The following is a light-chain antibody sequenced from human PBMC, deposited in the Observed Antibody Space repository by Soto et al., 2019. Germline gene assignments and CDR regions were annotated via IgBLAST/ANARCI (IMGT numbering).Light chain of an antibody. Sequence: EVVMAQSPATLSVSPEERVTLSCRASQSINNDLAWYQQKVGQGPRLLIYGASTRATGIPARFSGSGSGTEFTLTISSLQSEDSAVYYCQQYNKWPPLTFGGGTKVEIK. J-gene: IGKJ4*01. CDR3: QQYNKWPPLT. CDR1: QSINND. CDR2: GAS. V-gene: IGKV3-15*01.